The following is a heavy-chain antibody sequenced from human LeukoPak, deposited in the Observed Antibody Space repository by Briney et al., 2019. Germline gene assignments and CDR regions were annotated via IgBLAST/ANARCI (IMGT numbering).Heavy chain of an antibody. CDR2: IYYSGST. V-gene: IGHV4-59*01. Sequence: PSETLSLTCTVSGGSIGSYYWSWIRQPPGKGLEWIGYIYYSGSTNYNPSLKSRVTISVDTSKNQFSLKLTSVTAADTAVYYCAREGLRGWFDPWGQGTLVTVSS. CDR3: AREGLRGWFDP. CDR1: GGSIGSYY. D-gene: IGHD2-15*01. J-gene: IGHJ5*02.